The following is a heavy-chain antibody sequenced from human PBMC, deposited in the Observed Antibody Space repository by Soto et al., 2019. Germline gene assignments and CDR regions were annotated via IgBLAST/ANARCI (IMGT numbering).Heavy chain of an antibody. Sequence: GASVKVSCKASGGTFSSYAISWVRQAPGQGLEWMGGIIPIFGTANYAQKFQGRVTITADESTSTAYMELSSLRSEDTAVYYCARETLYYDSSGYYPDDAFDIWGQGTMVTVSS. CDR3: ARETLYYDSSGYYPDDAFDI. V-gene: IGHV1-69*13. CDR1: GGTFSSYA. CDR2: IIPIFGTA. D-gene: IGHD3-22*01. J-gene: IGHJ3*02.